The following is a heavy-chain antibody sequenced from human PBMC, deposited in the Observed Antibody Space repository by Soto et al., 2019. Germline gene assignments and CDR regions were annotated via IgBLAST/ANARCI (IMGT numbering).Heavy chain of an antibody. D-gene: IGHD4-17*01. Sequence: XXTLSLPFTVSGGSVSSGSYYWSWIRQPPGKGLEWIGYIYYSGSTNYNPSLKSRVTISVDTSKNQFSLKPSSVTAADTAVYYCARFGDSSDPWGQGTLVTVSS. CDR3: ARFGDSSDP. CDR2: IYYSGST. J-gene: IGHJ5*02. V-gene: IGHV4-61*01. CDR1: GGSVSSGSYY.